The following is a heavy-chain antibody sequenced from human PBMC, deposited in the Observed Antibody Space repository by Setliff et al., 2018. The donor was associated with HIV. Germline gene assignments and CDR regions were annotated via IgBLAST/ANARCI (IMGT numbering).Heavy chain of an antibody. V-gene: IGHV1-2*02. D-gene: IGHD2-2*01. J-gene: IGHJ6*03. CDR2: INPNSGGT. CDR3: ARGDIIAVPAAIDMDV. CDR1: GYTVSGYY. Sequence: ASVKVSCKASGYTVSGYYMHWVRQAPGQGLEWMGWINPNSGGTNYAQKFQGRVTMTRDTSISTAYMELSRLRSDDTAVYYCARGDIIAVPAAIDMDVWGKGTTVTVSS.